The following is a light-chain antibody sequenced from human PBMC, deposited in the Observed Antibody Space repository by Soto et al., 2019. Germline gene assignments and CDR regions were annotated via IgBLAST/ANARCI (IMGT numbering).Light chain of an antibody. Sequence: QSVLTQPPSVSGAPGQRVTISCTGSSSNIGAGYDVHWYQQLPGTAPKLLIYSNNNRPSGVPDRFSGSKSGTSVSLAITGLQAEDEADYYCQSYDSSLSGHVVFGGGTKLTVL. CDR2: SNN. V-gene: IGLV1-40*01. CDR1: SSNIGAGYD. J-gene: IGLJ2*01. CDR3: QSYDSSLSGHVV.